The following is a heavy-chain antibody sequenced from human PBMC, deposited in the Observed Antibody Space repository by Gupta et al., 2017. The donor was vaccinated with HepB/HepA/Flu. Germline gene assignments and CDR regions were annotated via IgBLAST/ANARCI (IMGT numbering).Heavy chain of an antibody. Sequence: EVQLVESGGGLVQPGGSLRLSCATSGFTFSSYWMNWVRQTPEKGLEWVANMYQDGSEKYNVGSVKGRFTISRDNAKNSLYLQMNNLRAEDTAVYYCARGAYSGSHDYWGQGTLVTVS. D-gene: IGHD1-26*01. CDR3: ARGAYSGSHDY. J-gene: IGHJ4*02. CDR1: GFTFSSYW. CDR2: MYQDGSEK. V-gene: IGHV3-7*01.